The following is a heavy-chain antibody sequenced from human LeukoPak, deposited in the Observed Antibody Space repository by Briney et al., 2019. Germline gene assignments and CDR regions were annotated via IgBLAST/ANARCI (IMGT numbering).Heavy chain of an antibody. CDR3: ARAGLLRRYRQNWFDP. Sequence: GASVRVSCKASGYTFTGYYMHWVRQAHGQGLEGMGRINPNSGNTGNAQKFQGRDRITRNTSISTAYMELSSLRSEDTAVYYCARAGLLRRYRQNWFDPWGQGTLVTVSS. V-gene: IGHV1-8*03. CDR2: INPNSGNT. D-gene: IGHD2-15*01. J-gene: IGHJ5*02. CDR1: GYTFTGYY.